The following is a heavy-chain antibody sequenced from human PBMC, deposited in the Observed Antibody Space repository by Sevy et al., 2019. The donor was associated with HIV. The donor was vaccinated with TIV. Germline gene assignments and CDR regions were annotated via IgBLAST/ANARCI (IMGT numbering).Heavy chain of an antibody. CDR1: GFTFSSYA. V-gene: IGHV3-23*01. D-gene: IGHD2-21*02. J-gene: IGHJ4*02. CDR2: SSGSGGST. Sequence: GGSLRLSCAASGFTFSSYAMSWVRQAPGKGLEWVSASSGSGGSTYYADTVKGRFTISRDNSKNTLYLQMNILRAEDTDVYYCAKDAYWGGDCYSYFDYWGQGTLVTVSS. CDR3: AKDAYWGGDCYSYFDY.